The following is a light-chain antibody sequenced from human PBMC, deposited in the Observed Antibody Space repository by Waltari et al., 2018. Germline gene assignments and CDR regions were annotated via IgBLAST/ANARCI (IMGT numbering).Light chain of an antibody. Sequence: DIQMTQSPSSLSASVGDRVTITCRASQSIARDLTWYQQKPGRAPKLLIYAASSLQSRVPSRFSGSGSGTDFTLTISSLQPEDFATYYCQQSYSTPYTFGQGTKLDIK. V-gene: IGKV1-39*01. J-gene: IGKJ2*01. CDR1: QSIARD. CDR2: AAS. CDR3: QQSYSTPYT.